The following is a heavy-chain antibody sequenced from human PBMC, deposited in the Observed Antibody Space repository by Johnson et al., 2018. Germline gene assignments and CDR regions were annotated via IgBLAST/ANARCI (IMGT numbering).Heavy chain of an antibody. CDR3: VRGAVVTGESRRNYYYGMDV. J-gene: IGHJ6*02. V-gene: IGHV3-33*01. Sequence: VQLVESGGGVVQPGRSLRLSCAASGFTFSSYGMHWVRQAPGKGLAWVAVIWDDGSNKYYAGSVKGRFTISRANSKDPRYLQMNSLRADEPAVYYCVRGAVVTGESRRNYYYGMDVWGQGTTVTVSS. CDR2: IWDDGSNK. D-gene: IGHD2-21*02. CDR1: GFTFSSYG.